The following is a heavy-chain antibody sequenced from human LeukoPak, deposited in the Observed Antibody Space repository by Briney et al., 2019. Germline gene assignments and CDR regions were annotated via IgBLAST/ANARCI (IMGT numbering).Heavy chain of an antibody. CDR1: GYTFTSYY. CDR3: ARDSDDSSGYRDDAFDI. D-gene: IGHD3-22*01. J-gene: IGHJ3*02. V-gene: IGHV1-46*01. Sequence: ASVKVSCKASGYTFTSYYMHWVRQAPGQGLEWMGIINPSGGSTSYAQKFQGRVTMTRDMSTSTVYMELSSLRSEDTAVYYCARDSDDSSGYRDDAFDIWGQGTMVTVSS. CDR2: INPSGGST.